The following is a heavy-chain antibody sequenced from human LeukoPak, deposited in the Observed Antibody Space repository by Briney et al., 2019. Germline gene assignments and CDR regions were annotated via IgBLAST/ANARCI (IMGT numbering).Heavy chain of an antibody. J-gene: IGHJ5*02. CDR1: GXSISSNTHY. Sequence: SETLSLTCTVSGXSISSNTHYWGWIRQPPGKGLEWIANIYYSGSTYYNPSLKSRVTISADTSKNQFSLKLTSVTAADTAVYYCASNLYNWFDPWGQGTLVTVSS. D-gene: IGHD1-14*01. CDR2: IYYSGST. V-gene: IGHV4-39*01. CDR3: ASNLYNWFDP.